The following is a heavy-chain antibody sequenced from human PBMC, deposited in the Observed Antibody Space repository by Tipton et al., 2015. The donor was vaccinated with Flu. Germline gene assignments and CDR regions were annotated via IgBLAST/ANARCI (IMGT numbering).Heavy chain of an antibody. CDR1: GFTFSSYA. CDR3: AKVLTVDSSGYYPLPYWYFDL. J-gene: IGHJ2*01. Sequence: SLRLSCAASGFTFSSYAMSWVRQAPGKGLEWVSAISGSGGSTYYADSVKGRFTISRDNSKNTLYLQMNSLRAEDTAVYYCAKVLTVDSSGYYPLPYWYFDLWGRGTLVTVSS. CDR2: ISGSGGST. V-gene: IGHV3-23*01. D-gene: IGHD3-22*01.